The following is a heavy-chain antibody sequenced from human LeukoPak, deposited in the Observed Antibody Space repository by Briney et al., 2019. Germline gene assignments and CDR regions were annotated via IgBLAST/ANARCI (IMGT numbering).Heavy chain of an antibody. J-gene: IGHJ5*02. CDR3: ASVDTAHNWFDP. Sequence: SETLSLTCTVSGGSISSYYWSWIRQPPGKGLEWIGYIYYSGSTNYNPSLKSRVTISVDTSKNQFSLKLSSVTAADTAVYYCASVDTAHNWFDPWGQGTLVTVSS. V-gene: IGHV4-59*12. CDR1: GGSISSYY. CDR2: IYYSGST. D-gene: IGHD5-18*01.